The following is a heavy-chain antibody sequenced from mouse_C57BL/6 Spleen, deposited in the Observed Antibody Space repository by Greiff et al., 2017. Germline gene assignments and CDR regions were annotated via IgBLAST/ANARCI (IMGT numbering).Heavy chain of an antibody. Sequence: QVQLQQSGPELVKPGASVKISCKASGYSFTSYYIHWVKQRPGQGLEWIGWIYPGSGNTKYNEKFKGKATLTADTSSSTAYMQPSSLTSEDSAVYYGARGSSGYIGDYWGQGTSVTVSS. CDR2: IYPGSGNT. D-gene: IGHD3-2*02. J-gene: IGHJ4*01. V-gene: IGHV1-66*01. CDR3: ARGSSGYIGDY. CDR1: GYSFTSYY.